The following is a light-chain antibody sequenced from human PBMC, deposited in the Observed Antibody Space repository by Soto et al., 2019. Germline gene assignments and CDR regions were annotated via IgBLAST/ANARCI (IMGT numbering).Light chain of an antibody. Sequence: EIVLTQSPATLSLSPGERATLSCRASQSVSSYLAWYQQKPGQAPRLLIYDASNRATGIPARFSGSGSGTDITLTISSLEPEDFAVYYCSTGLTFGQGTKVEIK. J-gene: IGKJ1*01. CDR2: DAS. V-gene: IGKV3-11*01. CDR1: QSVSSY. CDR3: STGLT.